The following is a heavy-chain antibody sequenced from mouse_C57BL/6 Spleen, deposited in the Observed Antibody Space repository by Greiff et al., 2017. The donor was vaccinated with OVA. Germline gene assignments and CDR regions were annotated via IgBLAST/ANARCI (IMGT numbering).Heavy chain of an antibody. CDR3: AREGDYEFAY. J-gene: IGHJ3*01. CDR1: GYTFTSYW. V-gene: IGHV1-52*01. CDR2: IDPSDSET. D-gene: IGHD2-4*01. Sequence: QVQLQQPGAELVRPGSSVKLSCKASGYTFTSYWMHWVKQRPIQGLEWIGNIDPSDSETHYNQKFKDKATLTVDKSSSTAYMQLSSLTFEDSAVYYCAREGDYEFAYWGQGTLVTVSA.